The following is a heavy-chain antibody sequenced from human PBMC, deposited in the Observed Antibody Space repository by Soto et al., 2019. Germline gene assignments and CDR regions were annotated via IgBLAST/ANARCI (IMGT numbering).Heavy chain of an antibody. V-gene: IGHV3-33*01. CDR2: IWYDGSNK. Sequence: GGSLRLSCAASGFTFSSYGMHWVRQAPGKGLEWVAVIWYDGSNKYYADSVKGRFTISRDNSKNTLYLQMNSLRAEDTAVYYCARAPIAVVGDAFDIWGQGTMVTVSS. CDR1: GFTFSSYG. D-gene: IGHD6-19*01. CDR3: ARAPIAVVGDAFDI. J-gene: IGHJ3*02.